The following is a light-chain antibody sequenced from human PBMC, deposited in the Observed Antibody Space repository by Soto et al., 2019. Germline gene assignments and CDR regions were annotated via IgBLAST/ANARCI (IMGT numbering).Light chain of an antibody. Sequence: DIQMTQSPSSLSASVGDRVIITCRASQGIGDDLGWYQQKPGKAPKRLIYAASSLPSGVPSRFSGSGAGTDFTLTISSLQPDDFASYYCLQHNTYPWTFGPGTKVEFK. J-gene: IGKJ1*01. CDR3: LQHNTYPWT. CDR1: QGIGDD. CDR2: AAS. V-gene: IGKV1-17*01.